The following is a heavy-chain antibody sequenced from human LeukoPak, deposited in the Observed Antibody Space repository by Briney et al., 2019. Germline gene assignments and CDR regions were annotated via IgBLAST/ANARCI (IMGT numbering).Heavy chain of an antibody. V-gene: IGHV3-9*01. Sequence: LPGGSLRLSCAASGFTFDDYAMPWVRQAPGKGLEWVSGISWNSGSIGYADSVKGRFTISRDNAKNSLYLQMNSLRAEDTAVYYCAKDLLGYCYSTSCYLGYWGQGTLVTVSS. CDR2: ISWNSGSI. J-gene: IGHJ4*02. D-gene: IGHD2-2*01. CDR1: GFTFDDYA. CDR3: AKDLLGYCYSTSCYLGY.